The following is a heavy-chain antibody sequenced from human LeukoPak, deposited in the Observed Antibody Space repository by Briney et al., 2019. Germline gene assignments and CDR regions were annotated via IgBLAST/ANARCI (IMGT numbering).Heavy chain of an antibody. CDR1: GGSISSYY. V-gene: IGHV4-59*01. CDR3: ARFTGADYYYYGMDV. CDR2: IYYSGST. J-gene: IGHJ6*02. Sequence: SETLSLTCTVSGGSISSYYWSWIRQPPGKGLEWIGYIYYSGSTNYNPSLKSRVTISVDTSKNQFSLKLSSVTDADTAVYYCARFTGADYYYYGMDVWGQGTTVTVSS.